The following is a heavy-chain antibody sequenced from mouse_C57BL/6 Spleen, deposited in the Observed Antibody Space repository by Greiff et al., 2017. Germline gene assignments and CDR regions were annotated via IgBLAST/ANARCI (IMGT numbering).Heavy chain of an antibody. J-gene: IGHJ3*01. CDR1: GYTFTSYW. V-gene: IGHV1-50*01. D-gene: IGHD2-5*01. CDR3: ARREGSNYPVFAY. Sequence: QVQLQQPGAELVKPGASVKLSCKASGYTFTSYWMQWVKQRPGQGLEWIGEIDPSDSYTNSNQKFKGKATLTVDTSSSTAYMQRSSRTSEDSAVYYCARREGSNYPVFAYWGQGTLVTVSA. CDR2: IDPSDSYT.